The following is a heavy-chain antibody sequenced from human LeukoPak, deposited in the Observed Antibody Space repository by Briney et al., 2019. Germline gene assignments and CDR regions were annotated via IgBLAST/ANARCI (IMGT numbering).Heavy chain of an antibody. CDR3: ARHFVSFYDSSGYYPFDY. CDR2: IYYSGST. V-gene: IGHV4-59*08. D-gene: IGHD3-22*01. Sequence: SETLSLTCTVSGGSISIYYWSWIRQPPGKGLEWIGYIYYSGSTNYNPSLKSRVTISVDTSKNQFSLKLSSVTAADTAVYYCARHFVSFYDSSGYYPFDYWGQGTLVTVSS. J-gene: IGHJ4*02. CDR1: GGSISIYY.